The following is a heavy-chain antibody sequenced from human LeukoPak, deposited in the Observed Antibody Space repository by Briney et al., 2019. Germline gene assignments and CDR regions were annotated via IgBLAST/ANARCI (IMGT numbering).Heavy chain of an antibody. CDR3: ARDMTTVVTYADAFDI. CDR2: TYYRSKWYN. J-gene: IGHJ3*02. Sequence: SQTLSLTCAISGDSVSSNSAAWNWIRQSPSRGLEWLGRTYYRSKWYNGYAVSVKSRITINPDTSKNQFSLQLNSVTPEDTAVYYCARDMTTVVTYADAFDIWGQGTMVTVSS. D-gene: IGHD4-23*01. V-gene: IGHV6-1*01. CDR1: GDSVSSNSAA.